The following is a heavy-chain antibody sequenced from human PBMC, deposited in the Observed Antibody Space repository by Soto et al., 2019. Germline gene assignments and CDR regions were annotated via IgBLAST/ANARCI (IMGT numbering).Heavy chain of an antibody. V-gene: IGHV1-69*12. CDR3: ARSRANYYDSRGYYYSTFDY. J-gene: IGHJ4*02. D-gene: IGHD3-22*01. CDR1: GGTFSSYA. CDR2: IIPMFGTA. Sequence: QVKLVQSGAEVKKPGSSVKVSCKTSGGTFSSYAISWVRQAPGQGLEWMGGIIPMFGTANYAQKFQGRVTITADESTSTAYMELSSLRSEDTAVYYCARSRANYYDSRGYYYSTFDYWGQGTLVTVSS.